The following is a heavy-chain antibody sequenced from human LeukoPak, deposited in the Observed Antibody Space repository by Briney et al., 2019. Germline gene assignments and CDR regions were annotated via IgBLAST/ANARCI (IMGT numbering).Heavy chain of an antibody. Sequence: SETLSLTCTVSGDSISSYYWSWIRQPPGKGLEWIGYIYYSGSTNYNPSLKSRVTISVDTSKNQFSLKLSSVTAADTAVYYCARHGSSWTLPYWGQGTLVTVSS. J-gene: IGHJ4*02. CDR3: ARHGSSWTLPY. CDR2: IYYSGST. CDR1: GDSISSYY. V-gene: IGHV4-59*08. D-gene: IGHD6-13*01.